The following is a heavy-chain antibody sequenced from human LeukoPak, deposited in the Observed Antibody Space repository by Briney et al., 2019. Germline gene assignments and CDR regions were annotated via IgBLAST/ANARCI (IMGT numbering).Heavy chain of an antibody. D-gene: IGHD6-13*01. CDR3: ATLIGWSGIAAAAGDY. V-gene: IGHV1-46*01. Sequence: ASVKVSCKASGYTFTSYYMHWVRQAPGQGLEWMGIINPSGGSTSYAQKFQGRVTMTRDTSTSTVYMELSSLRSEDTAVYYCATLIGWSGIAAAAGDYWGQGTLVTVSS. CDR2: INPSGGST. J-gene: IGHJ4*02. CDR1: GYTFTSYY.